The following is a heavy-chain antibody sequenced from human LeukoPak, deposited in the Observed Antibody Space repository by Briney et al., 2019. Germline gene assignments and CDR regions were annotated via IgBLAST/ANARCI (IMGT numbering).Heavy chain of an antibody. CDR2: ISYDGSNK. D-gene: IGHD6-19*01. V-gene: IGHV3-30*03. CDR1: GFTFSSYG. J-gene: IGHJ4*02. Sequence: GGSLRLSCAASGFTFSSYGMHWVRQAPGKGLEWVAVISYDGSNKYYADSVKGRFTISRDNSKNTLYLQMNSLRAEDTAVYYCSSGWYDRPFDYWGQGTLVTVSS. CDR3: SSGWYDRPFDY.